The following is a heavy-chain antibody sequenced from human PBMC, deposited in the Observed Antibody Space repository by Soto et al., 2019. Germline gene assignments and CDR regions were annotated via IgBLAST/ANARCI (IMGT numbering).Heavy chain of an antibody. J-gene: IGHJ4*02. CDR3: AHRRGDLLTCHYYFDY. D-gene: IGHD3-9*01. Sequence: QITLKESGPTLVKPSETLTLTCTFSGFSLNTRGGGVGWIRQPPGKALEWLALISWDGEKRYSPSLKSRLTITKDTSENQVVLTMTNMDPVDTATYYCAHRRGDLLTCHYYFDYWGQGTLVTVSS. CDR1: GFSLNTRGGG. V-gene: IGHV2-5*02. CDR2: ISWDGEK.